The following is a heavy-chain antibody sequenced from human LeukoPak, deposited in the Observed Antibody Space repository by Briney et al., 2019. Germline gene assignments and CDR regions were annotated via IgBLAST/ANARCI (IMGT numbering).Heavy chain of an antibody. J-gene: IGHJ4*02. CDR2: IIPIFGTA. CDR1: GGTFSSYA. V-gene: IGHV1-69*13. CDR3: ARSNRYSSSWPLVDY. D-gene: IGHD6-13*01. Sequence: SVKVSCKASGGTFSSYAISWVRQAPGQGLEWMGGIIPIFGTANYAQKFQGRVTITADESTSTAYMELSSLRSEDTAVYYCARSNRYSSSWPLVDYWGQGTLVTVSS.